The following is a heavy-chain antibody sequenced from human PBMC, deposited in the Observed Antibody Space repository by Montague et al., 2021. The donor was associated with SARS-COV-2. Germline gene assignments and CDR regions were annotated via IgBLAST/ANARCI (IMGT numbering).Heavy chain of an antibody. J-gene: IGHJ4*02. Sequence: SETLSLTCAVYGGSFSGYYWSWIRQPPGKGLEWIGEINHSGSTNYNPSLKSRVTLSVDTSKKQFSLKLSSLTAADTAVYYCARVAGGYYHDSSAYFDYWDQGSLVTVSS. D-gene: IGHD3-22*01. CDR3: ARVAGGYYHDSSAYFDY. V-gene: IGHV4-34*01. CDR1: GGSFSGYY. CDR2: INHSGST.